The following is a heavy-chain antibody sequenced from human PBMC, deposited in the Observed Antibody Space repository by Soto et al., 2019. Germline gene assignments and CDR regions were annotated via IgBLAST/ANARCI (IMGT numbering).Heavy chain of an antibody. D-gene: IGHD2-8*02. V-gene: IGHV4-34*01. CDR1: GGSFSGYY. J-gene: IGHJ4*02. Sequence: PSETLSLTCAVYGGSFSGYYWTWIRQPPGTGLGWIGEINHSGSTNYNPSLKSRVTISVDTSKNQFSLKLTSVTAADTAVYFCVRDKITGLFIYWGQGTLVTVSS. CDR2: INHSGST. CDR3: VRDKITGLFIY.